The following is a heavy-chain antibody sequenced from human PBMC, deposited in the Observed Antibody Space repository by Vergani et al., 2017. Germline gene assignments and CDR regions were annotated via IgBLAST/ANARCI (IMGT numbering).Heavy chain of an antibody. J-gene: IGHJ4*02. CDR3: VRDRGLCAGGRCYTEAWDY. CDR1: GFTFSSYA. Sequence: VQPVESGGGLVKPGGSLRLSCAASGFTFSSYAIHWVRQAPGKGLEWVALISHDGSNKFYADSVKGRFTISRDIAKNTLYLQVRSLRLEDTGVYHCVRDRGLCAGGRCYTEAWDYWGQGTPVTVSS. D-gene: IGHD2-2*02. V-gene: IGHV3-30-3*01. CDR2: ISHDGSNK.